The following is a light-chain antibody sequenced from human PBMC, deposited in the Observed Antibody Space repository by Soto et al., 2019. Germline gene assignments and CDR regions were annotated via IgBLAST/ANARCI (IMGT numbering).Light chain of an antibody. Sequence: DIQMTQSPSTLSASVGDRVTITCRASQSINDLLAWYQQKPGEAPKLLITRTSILENGVPSKFSGSGSGAEFTLTISSLQPDDFATYNCQHYNNYSWTFGQGTKVEI. J-gene: IGKJ1*01. CDR2: RTS. V-gene: IGKV1-5*03. CDR3: QHYNNYSWT. CDR1: QSINDL.